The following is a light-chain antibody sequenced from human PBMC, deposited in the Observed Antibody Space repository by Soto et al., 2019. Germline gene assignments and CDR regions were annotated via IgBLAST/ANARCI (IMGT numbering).Light chain of an antibody. CDR1: QSISSW. Sequence: DIQMTQSPSTLSASVGDRVTITCRASQSISSWLAWYQQKPGKAPKLLIYYASSWESGVPSRFSGSGSGTEFTLTISSLQPDDFATYYCQQYNSYSRAFGQGTKVEIK. J-gene: IGKJ1*01. CDR2: YAS. CDR3: QQYNSYSRA. V-gene: IGKV1-5*01.